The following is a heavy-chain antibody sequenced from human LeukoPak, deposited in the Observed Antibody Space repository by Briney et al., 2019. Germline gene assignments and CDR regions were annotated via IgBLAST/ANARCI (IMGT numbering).Heavy chain of an antibody. CDR2: INHIGNT. D-gene: IGHD3-10*01. CDR1: GGSFSGYY. J-gene: IGHJ4*02. Sequence: SETLSLTCAVYGGSFSGYYWTWIRQPPEKGLEWIGEINHIGNTNYNPSLKSRVTISVDTSKNQFTLNLSSVTAADTAVYYCARHSAGLFFHGSGSRFDSWGQGTLVTVSS. V-gene: IGHV4-34*01. CDR3: ARHSAGLFFHGSGSRFDS.